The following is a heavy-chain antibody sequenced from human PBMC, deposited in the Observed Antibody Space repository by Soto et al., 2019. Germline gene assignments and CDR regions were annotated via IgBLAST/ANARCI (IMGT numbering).Heavy chain of an antibody. D-gene: IGHD4-4*01. CDR2: ISSSSSTI. J-gene: IGHJ6*03. V-gene: IGHV3-48*01. CDR3: ARVSLRRDYSNPAPYYMDV. CDR1: GFTVSSYI. Sequence: GGALRLSCAASGFTVSSYIMNWVRQAPGKGLEWVSYISSSSSTIYYADSVKGRFTISRDNAKNSLYLQMNSLRAEDTAVYYCARVSLRRDYSNPAPYYMDVWGKGTTVTVSS.